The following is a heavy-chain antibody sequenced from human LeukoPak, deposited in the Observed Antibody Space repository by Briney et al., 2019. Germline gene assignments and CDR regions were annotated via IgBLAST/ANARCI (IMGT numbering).Heavy chain of an antibody. CDR1: GFTLSSYS. CDR3: AREVSDSSSWSRYYFDY. Sequence: GGSLRLSCAASGFTLSSYSMKWVRQAPGKGLEWVSSISSSSIYIYYADSVKGRFTISRDNAKNSLYLQMNSLRAEDTAVYYCAREVSDSSSWSRYYFDYWGQGTLVTVSS. CDR2: ISSSSIYI. J-gene: IGHJ4*02. V-gene: IGHV3-21*01. D-gene: IGHD6-13*01.